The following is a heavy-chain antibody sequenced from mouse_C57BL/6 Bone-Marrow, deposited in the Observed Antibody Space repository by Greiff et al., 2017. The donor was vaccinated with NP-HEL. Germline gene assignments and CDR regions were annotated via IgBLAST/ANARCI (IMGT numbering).Heavy chain of an antibody. CDR1: GYTFTSSW. J-gene: IGHJ2*01. V-gene: IGHV1-50*01. CDR3: ARDYYGSSYDFDY. Sequence: QVQLQQPGAELVKPGASVKLSCKASGYTFTSSWMQWVKQRPGQGLEWIGEIDPSDSYTNNNQKFKGKATLTVDTSSSTAYMPLSSLTSEDSAVYYCARDYYGSSYDFDYWGQGTTLTVSS. D-gene: IGHD1-1*01. CDR2: IDPSDSYT.